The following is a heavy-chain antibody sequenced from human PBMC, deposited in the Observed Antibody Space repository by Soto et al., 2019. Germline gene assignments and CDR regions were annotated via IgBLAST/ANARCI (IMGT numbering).Heavy chain of an antibody. CDR1: NSNS. CDR2: IIPIFGTA. D-gene: IGHD3-22*01. Sequence: NSNSSSSVRQDHGKGLEWMGGIIPIFGTANYAQKFQGRVTMTADESTSTAYMELSSLRSEDTAVYYCARWGYYYHSSCFSWFGPWGEGPLGTVSS. V-gene: IGHV1-69*01. J-gene: IGHJ5*02. CDR3: ARWGYYYHSSCFSWFGP.